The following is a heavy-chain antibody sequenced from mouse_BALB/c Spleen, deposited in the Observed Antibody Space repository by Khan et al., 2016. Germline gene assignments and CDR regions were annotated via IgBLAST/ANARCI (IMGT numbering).Heavy chain of an antibody. CDR3: THRYAAWFTY. J-gene: IGHJ3*01. V-gene: IGHV1-15*01. CDR1: GYTFTDYE. D-gene: IGHD2-14*01. Sequence: VQLQQSGAELVRPGASVKLSCKALGYTFTDYEMHWVRQTPVHGLEWIGGFHPGSGGTAYNQRFKGKATLNDDKSSSTAYMELSSLTSEDCAGYYCTHRYAAWFTYWGPGTLVTVSA. CDR2: FHPGSGGT.